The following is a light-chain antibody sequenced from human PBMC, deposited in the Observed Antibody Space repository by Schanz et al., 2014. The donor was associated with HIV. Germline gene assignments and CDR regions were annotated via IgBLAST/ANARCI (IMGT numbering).Light chain of an antibody. J-gene: IGLJ2*01. CDR1: SADVGAYNF. CDR2: DVS. CDR3: SSYTTGSTVV. V-gene: IGLV2-14*03. Sequence: QSALTQPASVSGSPGQSITISCTGTSADVGAYNFVSWYQQHPGKAPKVIIYDVSVRPSGVSNRFSGYKSGDTASLTISGLQAEDEAEYFCSSYTTGSTVVFGGGTKLTVL.